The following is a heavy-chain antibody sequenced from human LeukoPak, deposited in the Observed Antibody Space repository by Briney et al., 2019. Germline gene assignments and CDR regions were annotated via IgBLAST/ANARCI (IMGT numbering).Heavy chain of an antibody. Sequence: PSETLSLTCTVSGGSISTYYWSWIRQPPGKGLEWIGYIYYSGSTSYNPSLKSRVTISVDTSKNQFSLKLTSVTAADTAVYYCATCSGGYYSYYYYMDLWGKGTTVTVSS. CDR2: IYYSGST. CDR3: ATCSGGYYSYYYYMDL. D-gene: IGHD6-25*01. CDR1: GGSISTYY. V-gene: IGHV4-59*08. J-gene: IGHJ6*03.